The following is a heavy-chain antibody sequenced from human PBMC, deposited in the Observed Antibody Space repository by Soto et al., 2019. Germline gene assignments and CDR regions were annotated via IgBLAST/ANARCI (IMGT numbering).Heavy chain of an antibody. V-gene: IGHV1-18*04. CDR3: ARAATGSYHSAY. CDR2: IAPHSGRT. CDR1: GYAFTSYG. D-gene: IGHD3-10*01. Sequence: QVQLVQSGPEVKNPGAAVRVSCMTSGYAFTSYGVNWVRQVPGQGLEWMGWIAPHSGRTTYLPKFQGRVTITADPSANTAYMELTCLNSDDTCIYFCARAATGSYHSAYWGQGTVVPVSA. J-gene: IGHJ4*02.